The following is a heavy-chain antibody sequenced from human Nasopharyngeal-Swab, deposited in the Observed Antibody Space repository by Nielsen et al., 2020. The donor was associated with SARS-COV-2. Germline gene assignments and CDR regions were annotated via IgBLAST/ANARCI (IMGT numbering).Heavy chain of an antibody. D-gene: IGHD7-27*01. CDR1: GGSISSSSYY. CDR3: ARGSLWGY. J-gene: IGHJ4*02. CDR2: IYYSGST. V-gene: IGHV4-39*07. Sequence: SETLSLTCTVSGGSISSSSYYWGWIRQPPGKGLEWIGSIYYSGSTNYNPSLKSRVTISVDTSKNQFSLKLSSVTAADTAVYYCARGSLWGYWGQGTLVTVSS.